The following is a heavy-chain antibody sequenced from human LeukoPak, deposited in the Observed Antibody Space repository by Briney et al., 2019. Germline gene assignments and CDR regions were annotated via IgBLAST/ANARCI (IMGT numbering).Heavy chain of an antibody. CDR2: ISGSGEKT. Sequence: GGSLRLSCVASGFTFSNYAISWVRQAPGKGLEWVSGISGSGEKTYYADSVKGRFTISRDNSKNTLYLQMNSLRAEDTAVYYCAKDVAPKITMIVVVITPDYWGQGTLVTVSS. CDR3: AKDVAPKITMIVVVITPDY. J-gene: IGHJ4*02. V-gene: IGHV3-23*01. CDR1: GFTFSNYA. D-gene: IGHD3-22*01.